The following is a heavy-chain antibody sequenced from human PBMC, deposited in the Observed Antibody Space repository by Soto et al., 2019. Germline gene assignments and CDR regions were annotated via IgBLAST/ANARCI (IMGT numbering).Heavy chain of an antibody. CDR1: GFTFTSYA. Sequence: EVQLLESGGDLVQPGGSLRLSCAASGFTFTSYAMSWIRQAPGKGLEWVSAITGGGDNTYYADSVKGRFTISRDNSKNTLYLQMTSLRAEDTAFYYCTKDGGSRDWLTVNWGQGTLVTVSS. J-gene: IGHJ4*02. D-gene: IGHD3-9*01. CDR2: ITGGGDNT. CDR3: TKDGGSRDWLTVN. V-gene: IGHV3-23*01.